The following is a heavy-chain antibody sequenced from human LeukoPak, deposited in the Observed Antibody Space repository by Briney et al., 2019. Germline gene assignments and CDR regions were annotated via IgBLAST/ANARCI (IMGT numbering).Heavy chain of an antibody. CDR3: ARLRTYMDV. Sequence: SEALSPTCTVSGGSISSYYWSWIRQPPGKGLEWIGYIYTSGSTNYNPSLKSRVTISVDTSKNQFSLKLSSVTAADTAVYYCARLRTYMDVWGKGTTVTVSS. J-gene: IGHJ6*03. V-gene: IGHV4-4*09. CDR1: GGSISSYY. CDR2: IYTSGST. D-gene: IGHD5-12*01.